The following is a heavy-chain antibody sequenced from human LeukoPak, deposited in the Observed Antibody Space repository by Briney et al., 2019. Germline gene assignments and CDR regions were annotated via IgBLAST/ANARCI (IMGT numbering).Heavy chain of an antibody. CDR1: GGSISSYY. V-gene: IGHV4-59*01. D-gene: IGHD2-2*01. CDR2: IYYSGST. CDR3: ARGHQRFRGFGFDP. J-gene: IGHJ5*02. Sequence: PSETLSLTCTVSGGSISSYYWSWIRQPPGKGLEWIGYIYYSGSTNYNPSLKSRVTISVDTSKNQFSLKLSSVTAADTAVYYCARGHQRFRGFGFDPWGQGTPVTVSS.